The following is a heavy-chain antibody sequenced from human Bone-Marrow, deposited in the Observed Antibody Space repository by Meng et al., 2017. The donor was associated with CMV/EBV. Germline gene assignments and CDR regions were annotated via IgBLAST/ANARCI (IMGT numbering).Heavy chain of an antibody. CDR2: INHSGST. CDR1: GGSFSGYY. J-gene: IGHJ4*02. CDR3: ARGSGSCGGDCYNFDY. D-gene: IGHD2-21*01. V-gene: IGHV4-34*01. Sequence: GSLRLSCAVYGGSFSGYYWSWIRQPPGKGLEWIGEINHSGSTNYNPSPKIRVTISVDTSKNQFSLKLSSVTASDTAVYYCARGSGSCGGDCYNFDYWGQGTLVTVDS.